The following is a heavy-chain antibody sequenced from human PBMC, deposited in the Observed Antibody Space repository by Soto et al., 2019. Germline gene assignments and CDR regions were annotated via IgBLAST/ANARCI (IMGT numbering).Heavy chain of an antibody. CDR3: ARGGVATIFVDF. J-gene: IGHJ4*02. CDR2: IGSTAKTI. CDR1: GFSFSTYS. V-gene: IGHV3-48*02. Sequence: LRLSCAASGFSFSTYSMNWVRQAPGKGLEWVAYIGSTAKTIYYADSVKGRFIISRDNAKNSLYLQMNSLRDEDTAGYHCARGGVATIFVDFWGQGTLVTVSS. D-gene: IGHD5-12*01.